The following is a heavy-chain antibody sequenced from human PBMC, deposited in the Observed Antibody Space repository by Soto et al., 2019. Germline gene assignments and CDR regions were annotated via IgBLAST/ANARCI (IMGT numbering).Heavy chain of an antibody. D-gene: IGHD2-2*01. CDR2: IKQDGSET. V-gene: IGHV3-7*01. Sequence: EVHLVESGGGLVQPGGSLRLSCAASGFTFSGHWLSWVRQAPGTGLEWVAHIKQDGSETFYVGSVKGRFTISRDNAKNSLELQTNSLRAEDTALYYCARDRAFCSGTNCRRGSIYYYYMDVWGNGTTVTVSS. J-gene: IGHJ6*03. CDR3: ARDRAFCSGTNCRRGSIYYYYMDV. CDR1: GFTFSGHW.